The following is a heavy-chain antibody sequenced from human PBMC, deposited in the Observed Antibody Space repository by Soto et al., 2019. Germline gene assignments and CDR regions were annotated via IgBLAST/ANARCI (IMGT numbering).Heavy chain of an antibody. CDR2: IIPIFGTS. CDR1: GGNFSRHA. J-gene: IGHJ6*02. D-gene: IGHD3-10*01. V-gene: IGHV1-69*12. CDR3: ARDKGILWFGAGPPYYHGMDV. Sequence: QVQLVQSGAEVRKPGSSVNVSCKASGGNFSRHALSWVRQAPGQGLEWLGGIIPIFGTSNLAQRYQDRVTITVDESTNTDNMEMKSLRPEDTAVYYCARDKGILWFGAGPPYYHGMDVWGQGTTVIVSS.